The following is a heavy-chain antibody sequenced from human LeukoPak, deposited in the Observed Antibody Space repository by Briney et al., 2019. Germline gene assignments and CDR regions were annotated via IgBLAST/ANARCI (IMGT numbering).Heavy chain of an antibody. J-gene: IGHJ3*02. D-gene: IGHD4-23*01. V-gene: IGHV3-15*01. CDR1: GFTFSNAW. CDR2: IKSKTDGGTT. CDR3: TREDLDYGGNWRAFDI. Sequence: PGGSLRLSCAASGFTFSNAWMSWVRQAPGKGLGWVGRIKSKTDGGTTDYAAPVKGRFTISRDDSKNTLYLQMNSLKTEDTAVYYCTREDLDYGGNWRAFDIWGQGTMVTVSS.